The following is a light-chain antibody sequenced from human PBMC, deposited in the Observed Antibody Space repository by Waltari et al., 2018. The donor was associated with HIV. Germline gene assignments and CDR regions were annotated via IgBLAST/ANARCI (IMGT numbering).Light chain of an antibody. CDR3: QQSFNVPRT. CDR2: AAS. V-gene: IGKV1-39*01. J-gene: IGKJ1*01. CDR1: QNVDTY. Sequence: DIQMTQSPSSLSASVGARITITCRASQNVDTYISWYHHKPGKAPKLLIYAASTLQSGVPSRFSGSGSGTEFTLIISSLQPEDFATYYCQQSFNVPRTFGQGTKVEVK.